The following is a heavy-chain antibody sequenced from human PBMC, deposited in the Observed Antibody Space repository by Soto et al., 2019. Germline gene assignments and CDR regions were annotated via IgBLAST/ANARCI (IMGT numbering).Heavy chain of an antibody. CDR1: GGSISSTNW. CDR2: IYHSGST. J-gene: IGHJ6*02. Sequence: PSETLSLTCAVSGGSISSTNWWSWVRHPPGKGLEWIGEIYHSGSTNYSPSLKSRVTISVDKSKNQFSLKLSSVTAADTAVYYCARDGRQLVTYYYVMDVWGQGTTVTVSS. CDR3: ARDGRQLVTYYYVMDV. V-gene: IGHV4-4*02. D-gene: IGHD6-13*01.